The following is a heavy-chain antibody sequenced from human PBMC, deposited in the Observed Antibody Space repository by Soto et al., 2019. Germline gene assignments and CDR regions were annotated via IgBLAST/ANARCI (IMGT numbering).Heavy chain of an antibody. CDR2: IWYDGSNK. CDR1: GFTFSSYG. V-gene: IGHV3-33*01. CDR3: ARERADIPNDAFDI. D-gene: IGHD2-15*01. Sequence: GGSLRLSCAASGFTFSSYGMHWVRQAPGKGLEWVAVIWYDGSNKYYADSVKGRFTISRDNSKNTLYLQMNSLRAEDTAVFYCARERADIPNDAFDIWGQGTMVTVSS. J-gene: IGHJ3*02.